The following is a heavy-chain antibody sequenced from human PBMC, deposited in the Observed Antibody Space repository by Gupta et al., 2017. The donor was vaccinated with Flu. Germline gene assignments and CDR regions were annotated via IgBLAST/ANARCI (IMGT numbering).Heavy chain of an antibody. D-gene: IGHD5-24*01. CDR1: GYTFTDYF. V-gene: IGHV1-2*06. CDR3: TTDRIRDGFSREYLDV. J-gene: IGHJ6*03. Sequence: QVQLVQSGAEVKEPGASVKVSCKASGYTFTDYFIYWVRQAPGQGLEWVGRINPKNGGTDYAQRFQGRVTMTGDTSISTAYMELSRLRSDDTAVYYCTTDRIRDGFSREYLDVWGKGTTVTVSS. CDR2: INPKNGGT.